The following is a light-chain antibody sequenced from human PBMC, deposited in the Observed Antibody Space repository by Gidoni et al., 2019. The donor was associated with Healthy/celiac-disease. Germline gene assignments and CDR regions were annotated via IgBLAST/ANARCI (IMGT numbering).Light chain of an antibody. J-gene: IGKJ4*01. V-gene: IGKV1-39*01. CDR3: QQSYSTLALT. CDR2: ASS. CDR1: QRISSY. Sequence: DIQMTQSPSSLSASVGDRVTITCRASQRISSYLNWYQQKPGKAPKLLIYASSSLLSGVPSRFSGSGSGTDFTLTISSLQPEYFATYYFQQSYSTLALTFGGGTKVEIK.